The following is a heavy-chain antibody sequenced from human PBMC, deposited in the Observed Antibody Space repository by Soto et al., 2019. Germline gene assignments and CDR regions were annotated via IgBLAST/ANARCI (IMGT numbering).Heavy chain of an antibody. J-gene: IGHJ4*02. CDR1: GGSVSSGSYY. D-gene: IGHD1-26*01. CDR2: IYYSGST. V-gene: IGHV4-61*01. CDR3: AREAGALEYSGSPRSDY. Sequence: PSETLSLTCTVSGGSVSSGSYYWSWIRQPPGKGLEWIGYIYYSGSTNYNPSLKSRVTISVDTSKNQFSLKLSSVTAADTAVYYCAREAGALEYSGSPRSDYWGQGTLVTVSS.